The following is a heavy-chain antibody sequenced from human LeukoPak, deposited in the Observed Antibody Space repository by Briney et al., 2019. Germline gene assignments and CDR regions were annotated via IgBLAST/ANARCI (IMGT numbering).Heavy chain of an antibody. Sequence: SETLSLTCAVYGGSFSDYFWTWIRQPPGKGLEYIGYIYYSGTTYYNPSLKSRITMSVDMSANQFSLRLTSVSAADTAVYYCTRAYWIGFHFDSWGQGILVSVSS. D-gene: IGHD3-3*01. J-gene: IGHJ4*02. V-gene: IGHV4-30-4*01. CDR3: TRAYWIGFHFDS. CDR2: IYYSGTT. CDR1: GGSFSDYF.